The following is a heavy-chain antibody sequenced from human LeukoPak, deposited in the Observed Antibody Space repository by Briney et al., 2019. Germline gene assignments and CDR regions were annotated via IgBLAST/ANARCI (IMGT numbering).Heavy chain of an antibody. CDR3: ARAAPYTTYYYYGMDV. Sequence: SQTLSLTCAVSGGSISSGGYSWSWIRQPPGKGLEWIGYIYHSGSTCYNPSLKSRVTISVDTSKNQFSLKLSSVTAADTAVYYCARAAPYTTYYYYGMDVWGQGTTVTVSS. V-gene: IGHV4-30-2*05. CDR1: GGSISSGGYS. CDR2: IYHSGST. J-gene: IGHJ6*02. D-gene: IGHD1-1*01.